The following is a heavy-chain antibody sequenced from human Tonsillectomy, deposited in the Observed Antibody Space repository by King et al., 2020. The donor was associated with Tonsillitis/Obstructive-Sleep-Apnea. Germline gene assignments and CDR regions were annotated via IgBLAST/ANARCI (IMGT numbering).Heavy chain of an antibody. V-gene: IGHV3-33*01. D-gene: IGHD1-7*01. Sequence: VQLVQSGGGVVQPGRSLRLSCAASGFTFSSYGMHWVRQAPGKGLEWVAVIWYDGSNKYYADSVKGRFTISRDNSKNTLYLQMNSLRAEDTAVYYCARDLNWNYAFDYWGQGTLVTVSS. CDR3: ARDLNWNYAFDY. CDR2: IWYDGSNK. CDR1: GFTFSSYG. J-gene: IGHJ4*02.